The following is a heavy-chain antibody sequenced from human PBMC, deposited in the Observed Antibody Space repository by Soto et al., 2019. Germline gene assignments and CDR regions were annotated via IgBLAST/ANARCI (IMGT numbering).Heavy chain of an antibody. J-gene: IGHJ6*02. V-gene: IGHV4-31*03. CDR2: IYYSGST. D-gene: IGHD1-26*01. CDR3: ARSDSGSPPLYYYYGMDV. CDR1: GGSSSSGGYY. Sequence: PLETLSLTCTVSGGSSSSGGYYWSWIRQHPGKGLERIGYIYYSGSTYYNPSLKSRVTISVDTSKNQFSLKLSSVTAADTAVYYCARSDSGSPPLYYYYGMDVWGQGTTVTVSS.